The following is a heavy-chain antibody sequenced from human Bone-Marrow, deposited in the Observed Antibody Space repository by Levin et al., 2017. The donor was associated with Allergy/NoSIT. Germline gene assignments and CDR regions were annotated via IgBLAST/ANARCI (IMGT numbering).Heavy chain of an antibody. V-gene: IGHV3-23*01. D-gene: IGHD3-22*01. CDR1: GFSFNTYA. Sequence: PGGSLRLSCAASGFSFNTYAMSWVRQAPGKGLEWVSSITGSGGTTYYADSVKGRFTISRDNSKNTLFLQMSSLRVDDTAIYYCAKDLSPQNPTSYYYDRSNDSPWHWGQGTLVTVSS. J-gene: IGHJ4*02. CDR2: ITGSGGTT. CDR3: AKDLSPQNPTSYYYDRSNDSPWH.